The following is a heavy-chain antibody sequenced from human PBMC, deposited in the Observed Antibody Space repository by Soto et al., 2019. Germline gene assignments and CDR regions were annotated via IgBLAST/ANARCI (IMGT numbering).Heavy chain of an antibody. CDR2: IIPIFGTA. D-gene: IGHD1-26*01. V-gene: IGHV1-69*13. CDR3: ARTYATTGPIDS. J-gene: IGHJ4*02. Sequence: SVKVSCKASGGTFSSYAISWVRQAPGQGLEWMGGIIPIFGTANYAQKFQGRVTITADESTSTAYMELSSLRSDDTAVYYCARTYATTGPIDSWGQGTLVTVSS. CDR1: GGTFSSYA.